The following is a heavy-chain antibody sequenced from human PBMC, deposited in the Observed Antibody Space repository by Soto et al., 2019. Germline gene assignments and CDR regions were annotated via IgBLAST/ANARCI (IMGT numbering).Heavy chain of an antibody. J-gene: IGHJ6*03. CDR1: GFTFSSYD. D-gene: IGHD6-13*01. CDR2: IGTAGDT. Sequence: EVQLVESGGGLVQPGGSLRLSCAASGFTFSSYDMHWVRQATGKGLEWVSAIGTAGDTYYPGSVKGRFTISRENAKNSLYLQMNSLRAGDTAVYYCARERAAAGTYYYYMDVWGKGTTVTVSS. CDR3: ARERAAAGTYYYYMDV. V-gene: IGHV3-13*01.